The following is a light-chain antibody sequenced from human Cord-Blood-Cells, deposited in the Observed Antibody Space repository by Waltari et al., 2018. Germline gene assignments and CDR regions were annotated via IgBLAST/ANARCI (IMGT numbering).Light chain of an antibody. CDR3: SSYAGSNVV. CDR1: SSDVGGYNY. J-gene: IGLJ2*01. Sequence: LTQPPSASGSPGQSVTISCTGTSSDVGGYNYVSWYQQHPGKAPKLMIYEVSKRPSGVPDRFSGSKSGNTASLTVSGLQAEDEADYYCSSYAGSNVVFGGGTKLTVL. CDR2: EVS. V-gene: IGLV2-8*01.